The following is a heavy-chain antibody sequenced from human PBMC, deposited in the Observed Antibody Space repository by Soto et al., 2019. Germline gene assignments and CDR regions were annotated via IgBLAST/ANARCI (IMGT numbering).Heavy chain of an antibody. CDR3: ARGGEAVADY. J-gene: IGHJ4*02. V-gene: IGHV4-39*01. D-gene: IGHD6-19*01. CDR1: YNASVRHNFY. CDR2: IYHSEST. Sequence: SLNSAYIYNASVRHNFYLGWIRQPPGKGLEWIGSIYHSESTYFNPSLKSRVTISVDTSKNHFSLSLSSLTASDTAVYYCARGGEAVADYWGQG.